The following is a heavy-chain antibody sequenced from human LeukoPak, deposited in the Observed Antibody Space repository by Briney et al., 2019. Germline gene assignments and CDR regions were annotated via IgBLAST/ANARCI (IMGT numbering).Heavy chain of an antibody. Sequence: SETLSLTCTVSGGSISTSNYYWGWIRQPPGKGLEWIGNIFYSGSTYYSPSVKSRVTISLDTSRNQFSLKLSSVTAADTAVYYCARSSSGWYTHAFDIWGQGTMVTVSS. CDR2: IFYSGST. D-gene: IGHD6-19*01. CDR1: GGSISTSNYY. J-gene: IGHJ3*02. V-gene: IGHV4-39*07. CDR3: ARSSSGWYTHAFDI.